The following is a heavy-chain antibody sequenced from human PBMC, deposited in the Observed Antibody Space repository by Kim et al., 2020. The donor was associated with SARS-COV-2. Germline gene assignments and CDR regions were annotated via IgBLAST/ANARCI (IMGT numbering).Heavy chain of an antibody. Sequence: GGSLRLSCAASGFTFSSYSMNWVRQAPGKGLEWVSYISSSSSSIYYADSVKGRFTISRDNAKNSLYLQMNSLRAEDTAVYYCAREGFSARDSYVRYYYDGMVLWGQGTTVTVSS. V-gene: IGHV3-48*04. CDR3: AREGFSARDSYVRYYYDGMVL. CDR1: GFTFSSYS. J-gene: IGHJ6*02. CDR2: ISSSSSSI. D-gene: IGHD3-9*01.